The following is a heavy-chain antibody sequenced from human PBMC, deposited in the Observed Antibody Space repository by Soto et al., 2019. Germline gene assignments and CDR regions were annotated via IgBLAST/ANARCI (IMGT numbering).Heavy chain of an antibody. Sequence: QVQLQESGPGLVKPSQTLSLTCTVSGGFDGSVGSSNYYWNWIRQHPGKGLEWIGYIFNGGSASYHPSLQSRITISADTSKNQFSLNLNSVTAADTAVYFCARDRGFGMDVWGQGTTVIVSS. J-gene: IGHJ6*02. V-gene: IGHV4-31*03. CDR2: IFNGGSA. CDR3: ARDRGFGMDV. CDR1: GGFDGSVGSSNYY.